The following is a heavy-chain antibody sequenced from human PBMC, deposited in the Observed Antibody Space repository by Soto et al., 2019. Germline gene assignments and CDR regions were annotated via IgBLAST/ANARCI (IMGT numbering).Heavy chain of an antibody. D-gene: IGHD3-3*01. V-gene: IGHV4-34*01. CDR1: GGSFSGYY. CDR2: INHSGST. Sequence: QLQLQQWGAGLLKPSETLSLTCAVYGGSFSGYYWSWIRQPPGKGLEWIGEINHSGSTNYNPSLKSRVTISVDTSKNQFSLKLSSVTAADTAVYYCARGGPDTPYYDFWSGYYSTLRRGGAFDIWGQGTMVTVSS. J-gene: IGHJ3*02. CDR3: ARGGPDTPYYDFWSGYYSTLRRGGAFDI.